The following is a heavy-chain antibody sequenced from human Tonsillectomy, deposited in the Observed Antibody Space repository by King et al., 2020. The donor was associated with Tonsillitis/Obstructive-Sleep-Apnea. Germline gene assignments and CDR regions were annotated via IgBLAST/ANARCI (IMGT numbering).Heavy chain of an antibody. CDR3: ARDREMATITSDSDY. CDR2: ISSSSSYI. Sequence: EVQLVESGGGLVKPGGSLRLSCAASGFTFSSYSMNWVRQAPGKGLEWVSSISSSSSYIYYADSVKGRFTISRDNAKNSLYLQMNSLRAEDTAVYYCARDREMATITSDSDYWGQGTLVTVSS. CDR1: GFTFSSYS. V-gene: IGHV3-21*01. D-gene: IGHD5-24*01. J-gene: IGHJ4*02.